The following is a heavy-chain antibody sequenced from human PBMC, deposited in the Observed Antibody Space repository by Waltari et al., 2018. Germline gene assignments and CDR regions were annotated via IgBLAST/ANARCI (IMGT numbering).Heavy chain of an antibody. CDR3: AREYCGGECRLFDF. J-gene: IGHJ4*02. CDR1: RNLIHDHF. D-gene: IGHD2-21*01. CDR2: VNPRGGAT. Sequence: LVQSGAEVMKPGASVKVSCKVSRNLIHDHFRHWLRQAPGQGLEWMGWVNPRGGATNFAQRFRGRITVTWDTSLSTSYLGLSGLSSDDTAIYYCAREYCGGECRLFDFWGQGTLVTVSS. V-gene: IGHV1-2*02.